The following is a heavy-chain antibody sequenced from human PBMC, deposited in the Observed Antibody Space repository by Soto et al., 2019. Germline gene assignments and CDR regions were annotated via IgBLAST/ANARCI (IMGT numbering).Heavy chain of an antibody. V-gene: IGHV4-30-2*02. CDR3: FPDFDISGRGDYFDY. CDR1: GGSISSGGYS. Sequence: SETLSLTCAVSGGSISSGGYSWSWIRQPPGKGLEGIGYIYHSGSIYYNPSLKSRVTITSDRSVSTAYIELSSLRSEDVVVYACFPDFDISGRGDYFDYWGQGTLVTVSS. J-gene: IGHJ4*02. CDR2: IYHSGSI. D-gene: IGHD3-22*01.